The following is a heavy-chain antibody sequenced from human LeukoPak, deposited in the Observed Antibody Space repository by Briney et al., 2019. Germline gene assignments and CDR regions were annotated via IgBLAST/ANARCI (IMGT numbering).Heavy chain of an antibody. CDR1: GFTFSSYG. J-gene: IGHJ6*03. D-gene: IGHD1-26*01. V-gene: IGHV3-30*02. CDR3: AKDPTDPDYYYYMDV. Sequence: GGSLRLSCAASGFTFSSYGMHWVRQAPGKRLEWVAFIRYDGSNKYYADSVKGRFTISRDNSKNTLYLQMNSLRAEDTAVYYCAKDPTDPDYYYYMDVWGKGTTVTVSS. CDR2: IRYDGSNK.